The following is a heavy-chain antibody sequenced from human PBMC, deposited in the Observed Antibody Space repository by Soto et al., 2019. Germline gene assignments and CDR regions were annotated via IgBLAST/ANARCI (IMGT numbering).Heavy chain of an antibody. D-gene: IGHD3-3*01. CDR3: ARGQRFSDWFDP. V-gene: IGHV4-4*07. CDR2: VYSSGGT. J-gene: IGHJ5*02. Sequence: SETLSLTCTVSGGSMSSYYWTWIRQPAGKGLEWIGRVYSSGGTHYNPSLKSRVTISIDTSENQFSLRLLSVTDADTAVYFCARGQRFSDWFDPWGQGTLVTVSS. CDR1: GGSMSSYY.